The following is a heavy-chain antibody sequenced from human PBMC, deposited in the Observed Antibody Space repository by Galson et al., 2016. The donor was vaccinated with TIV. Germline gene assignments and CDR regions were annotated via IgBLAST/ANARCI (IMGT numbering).Heavy chain of an antibody. CDR1: GNSLNELV. CDR3: ATVAWFPGLSLYN. CDR2: FDPEVSKT. V-gene: IGHV1-24*01. D-gene: IGHD2-2*02. Sequence: SVKVSCKVSGNSLNELVIHWVRQAPGEGLEWMGGFDPEVSKTVYAQMLQGRVTMAADTSRNTAYMELGSLRFEDTAVYYCATVAWFPGLSLYNWGQGTLVTVSS. J-gene: IGHJ4*02.